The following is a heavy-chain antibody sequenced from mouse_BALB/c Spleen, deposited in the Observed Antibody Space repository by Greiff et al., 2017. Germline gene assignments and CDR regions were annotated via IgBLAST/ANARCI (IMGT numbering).Heavy chain of an antibody. CDR3: AREAYYGNHYAMDY. D-gene: IGHD2-10*01. V-gene: IGHV2-9*02. J-gene: IGHJ4*01. CDR2: IWAGGST. Sequence: VKLMESGPGLVAPSQSLSITCTVSGFSLTSYGVHWVRQPPGKGLEWLGVIWAGGSTNYNSALMSRLSISKDNSKSQVFLKMNSLQTDDTAMYYCAREAYYGNHYAMDYWGQGTSVTVSS. CDR1: GFSLTSYG.